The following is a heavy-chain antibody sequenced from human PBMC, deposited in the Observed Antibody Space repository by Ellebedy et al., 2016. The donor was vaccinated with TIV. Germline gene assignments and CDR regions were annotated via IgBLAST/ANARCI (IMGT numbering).Heavy chain of an antibody. CDR3: ASCVRGVIPNNWFDP. V-gene: IGHV4-39*07. J-gene: IGHJ5*02. CDR2: IYYSGST. D-gene: IGHD3-10*01. Sequence: SETLSLTXTVSGVSISSSSYYWGWIRQPPGKGLEWIGSIYYSGSTYYNPSLKSRVTISVDTSKIQFSLKLSSVTAADTAVYYCASCVRGVIPNNWFDPWGQGTLVTVSS. CDR1: GVSISSSSYY.